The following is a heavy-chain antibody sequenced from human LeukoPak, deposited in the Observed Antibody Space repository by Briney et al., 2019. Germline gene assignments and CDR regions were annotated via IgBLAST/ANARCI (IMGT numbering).Heavy chain of an antibody. CDR1: GFTFSSYA. Sequence: GGSLRLSCAASGFTFSSYAMSWVRQAPGKGLEWVSAISGSGGSTYYADSVKGRFTISRDSSKNTLYLQMNSLRAEDTAVYYCAKPPGYSSGRYFYYWGQGTLVTVSS. J-gene: IGHJ4*02. CDR3: AKPPGYSSGRYFYY. D-gene: IGHD6-19*01. CDR2: ISGSGGST. V-gene: IGHV3-23*01.